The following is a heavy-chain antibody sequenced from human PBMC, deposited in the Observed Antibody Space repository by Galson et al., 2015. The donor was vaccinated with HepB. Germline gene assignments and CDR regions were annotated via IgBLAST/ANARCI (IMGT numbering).Heavy chain of an antibody. Sequence: CAISGDSVSSHSAAWNWIRQSPSRGLEWLGRTYYRSKWYNDYAVSVKSRITINPDTSKNQFSLQLNSVTPEDTAVYYCAREDRGGYDPTYWYFDLWGRGTLVTVSS. J-gene: IGHJ2*01. CDR2: TYYRSKWYN. D-gene: IGHD5-12*01. CDR3: AREDRGGYDPTYWYFDL. V-gene: IGHV6-1*01. CDR1: GDSVSSHSAA.